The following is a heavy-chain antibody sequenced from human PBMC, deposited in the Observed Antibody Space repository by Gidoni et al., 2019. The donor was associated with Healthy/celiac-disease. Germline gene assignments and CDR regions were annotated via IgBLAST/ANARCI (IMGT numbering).Heavy chain of an antibody. CDR1: GFTFSSYI. V-gene: IGHV3-21*01. D-gene: IGHD3-22*01. J-gene: IGHJ4*02. CDR2: ISSSSSYI. Sequence: EVQLVESGGGLVKPGGSLRLSCAASGFTFSSYIMNWVRQAPGKGLEWVSSISSSSSYIYYADSVKGRFTISRDNAKNSLYLQMNSLRAEDTAVYYCAREDVGTYYYDSSGYNFDYWGQGTLVTVSS. CDR3: AREDVGTYYYDSSGYNFDY.